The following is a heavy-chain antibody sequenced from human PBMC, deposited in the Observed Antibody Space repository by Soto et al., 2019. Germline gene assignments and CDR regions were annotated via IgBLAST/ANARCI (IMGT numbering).Heavy chain of an antibody. D-gene: IGHD3-3*01. CDR1: GASVKTGGYY. Sequence: QVQLQESGPGLVRPSQTLSLTCDVSGASVKTGGYYWTWIRQHPEKGLEWIGYINYSGTTYNPSLKSRAFLSLDTSKNQFSLNLTSVTAADTAVNYCATNRGYDFYYPDSWGQGILVTVSS. CDR3: ATNRGYDFYYPDS. V-gene: IGHV4-31*11. CDR2: INYSGTT. J-gene: IGHJ4*02.